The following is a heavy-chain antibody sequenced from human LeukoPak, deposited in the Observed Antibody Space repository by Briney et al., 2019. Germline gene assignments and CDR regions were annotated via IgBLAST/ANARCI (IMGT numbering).Heavy chain of an antibody. CDR3: ARVIAARHFDY. D-gene: IGHD6-6*01. Sequence: PGASLRLSCAASGFTVSNTYMSWVRQAPGKGLEWVSLIYSGGSTYYADSVKGRFTISRDNSMNTMFLQMNSLRAEDTAVYYCARVIAARHFDYWGQGTLVTVSS. V-gene: IGHV3-66*01. CDR1: GFTVSNTY. CDR2: IYSGGST. J-gene: IGHJ4*02.